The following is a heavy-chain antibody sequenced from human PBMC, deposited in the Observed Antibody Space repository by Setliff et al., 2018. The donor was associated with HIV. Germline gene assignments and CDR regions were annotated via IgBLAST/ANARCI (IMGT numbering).Heavy chain of an antibody. CDR1: GYSFTNFW. CDR3: ARSSDYSNSWVNWFDP. J-gene: IGHJ5*02. D-gene: IGHD6-6*01. V-gene: IGHV5-51*01. CDR2: IFPDDSDT. Sequence: GESLKISCKGSGYSFTNFWVGWVRQMPGKGLEWMGIIFPDDSDTRYSPSFQGQVTISADKSINTAYLQWNSLKASDTAIYFCARSSDYSNSWVNWFDPWGQGTLVTVSS.